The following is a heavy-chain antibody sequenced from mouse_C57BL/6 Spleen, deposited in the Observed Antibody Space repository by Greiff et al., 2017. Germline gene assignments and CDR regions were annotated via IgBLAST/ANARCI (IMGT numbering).Heavy chain of an antibody. D-gene: IGHD2-3*01. Sequence: VQLQQSGPELVKPGASVKISCKASGYAFSSSWMNWVKQRPGKGLEWIGRIYPGDGDTNYNGKFKGKATLTADKSSSTAYMQLSSLTSEDSAVYFWAGGYSEDMDYWGQGTSGTVSS. J-gene: IGHJ4*01. CDR3: AGGYSEDMDY. CDR2: IYPGDGDT. V-gene: IGHV1-82*01. CDR1: GYAFSSSW.